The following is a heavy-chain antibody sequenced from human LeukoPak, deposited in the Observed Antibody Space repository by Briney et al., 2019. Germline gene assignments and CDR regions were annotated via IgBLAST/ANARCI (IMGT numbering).Heavy chain of an antibody. CDR1: GYTFTSNY. Sequence: ASVKVSCKAFGYTFTSNYMHWVRQAPGQGPEWMGVISPSGGSTTYAQKFQGRVTLTRDMSTSTDYLELSSLRSEDTAVYYCARGGFGELLGDYWGQGTLVTVSS. CDR2: ISPSGGST. CDR3: ARGGFGELLGDY. J-gene: IGHJ4*02. V-gene: IGHV1-46*01. D-gene: IGHD3-10*01.